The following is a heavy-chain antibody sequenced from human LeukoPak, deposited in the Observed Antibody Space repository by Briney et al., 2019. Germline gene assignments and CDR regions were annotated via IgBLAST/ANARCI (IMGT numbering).Heavy chain of an antibody. J-gene: IGHJ4*02. CDR3: ARDASYYDSSGFDY. Sequence: SETLSLTCTVSGYSISSGYYWGWIRQPPGKGLEWIGSIYHSGSTYYNPSLKSRVTISVDTSKNQFSLKLSSVTAADTAVYYCARDASYYDSSGFDYWGQGTLVTVSS. V-gene: IGHV4-38-2*02. D-gene: IGHD3-22*01. CDR1: GYSISSGYY. CDR2: IYHSGST.